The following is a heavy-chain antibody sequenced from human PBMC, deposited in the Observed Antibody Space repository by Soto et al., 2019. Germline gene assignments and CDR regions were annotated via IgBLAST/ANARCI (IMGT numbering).Heavy chain of an antibody. J-gene: IGHJ5*02. CDR1: GGSISSSSYF. Sequence: SETLSLTCSVSGGSISSSSYFWGWIRQPPGKGLEWIGYIYYSGSTYYNPSLKSRVTISVDTSKNQFSLKLSSVTAADTAVYYCARANNWFDPWGQGTLVTVSS. CDR2: IYYSGST. CDR3: ARANNWFDP. V-gene: IGHV4-31*03.